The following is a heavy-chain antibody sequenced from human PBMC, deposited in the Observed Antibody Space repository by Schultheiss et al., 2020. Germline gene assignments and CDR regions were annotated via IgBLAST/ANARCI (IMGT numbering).Heavy chain of an antibody. J-gene: IGHJ6*02. CDR1: GYTFTSYG. CDR2: ISAYNGNT. V-gene: IGHV1-18*01. Sequence: ASVKVSCKASGYTFTSYGISWVRQAPGQGLEWMGWISAYNGNTNYAQKLQGRVTMTTDTSTSTAYMELRSLRSDDTAVYYCARKYYDFWSGDLGYYGMDVWGQGTTVTVSS. D-gene: IGHD3-3*01. CDR3: ARKYYDFWSGDLGYYGMDV.